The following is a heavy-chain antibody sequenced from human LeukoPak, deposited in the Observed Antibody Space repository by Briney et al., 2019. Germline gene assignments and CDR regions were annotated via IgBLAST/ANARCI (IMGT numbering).Heavy chain of an antibody. J-gene: IGHJ4*02. Sequence: PSETLSLTCTVSGGSISGSSYYWGWIRQPPGTGLEWIGSIYYSGSTYYNPSLKSRVTISVDTSKNQFSLKLNSVTATDTAVYYCARGPPYIVVVTGIGFFDSWGQGTLVTVSS. V-gene: IGHV4-39*02. CDR1: GGSISGSSYY. CDR2: IYYSGST. CDR3: ARGPPYIVVVTGIGFFDS. D-gene: IGHD2-21*02.